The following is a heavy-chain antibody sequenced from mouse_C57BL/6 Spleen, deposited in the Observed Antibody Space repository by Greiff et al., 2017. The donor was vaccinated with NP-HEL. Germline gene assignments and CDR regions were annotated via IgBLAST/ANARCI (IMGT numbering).Heavy chain of an antibody. V-gene: IGHV14-4*01. Sequence: VQLQQSGAELVRPGASVKLSCTASGFNITDDYMHWVKQRPEQGLEWIGWIDPENGDTEYASKFQGKATITADTSSNTAYLQLSSLTSEDTAVYYCTTATVVATRYFDVWGTGTTVTVSS. CDR2: IDPENGDT. J-gene: IGHJ1*03. CDR3: TTATVVATRYFDV. D-gene: IGHD1-1*01. CDR1: GFNITDDY.